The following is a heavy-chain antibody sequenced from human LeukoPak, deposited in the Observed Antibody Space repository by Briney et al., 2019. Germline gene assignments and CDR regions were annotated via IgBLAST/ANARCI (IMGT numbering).Heavy chain of an antibody. CDR1: GFTFSSYA. J-gene: IGHJ4*02. CDR2: ISYDGSNK. D-gene: IGHD4-11*01. V-gene: IGHV3-30-3*01. CDR3: ARDLDYSNYLDY. Sequence: GSLRLSCAASGFTFSSYAMHWVRQAPGKGLEWVAVISYDGSNKYYADSVKGRFTISRDNSKNTLYLQMNSLRAEDTAVYYCARDLDYSNYLDYWGQGTLVTVSS.